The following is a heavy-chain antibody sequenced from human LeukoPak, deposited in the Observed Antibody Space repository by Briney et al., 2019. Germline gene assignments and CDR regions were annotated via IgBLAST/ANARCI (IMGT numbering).Heavy chain of an antibody. Sequence: GRSLRLSCAASGFTFSSYAMHWVRQAPGKGLEWVAVISYDGSNEYYADSVKGRFTISRDNSKNTLYLQMNSLRAEDTAVYYCARDYYYYDSSENFDYWGQGTLVTVSS. CDR3: ARDYYYYDSSENFDY. J-gene: IGHJ4*02. D-gene: IGHD3-22*01. CDR1: GFTFSSYA. V-gene: IGHV3-30*01. CDR2: ISYDGSNE.